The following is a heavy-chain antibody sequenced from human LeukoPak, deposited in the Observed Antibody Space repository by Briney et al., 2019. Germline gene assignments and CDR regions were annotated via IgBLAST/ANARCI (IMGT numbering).Heavy chain of an antibody. Sequence: SETLSLTCAVYGGSFSGYYWSWIRQPPGKGLEWIGEINHSGSTNYNPSLKSRVTISVDTSKNQFSLKLSSVTAADTAVYYCARGGKSGGYSYGFGLEYYFDYWGQGTLVTVSS. CDR1: GGSFSGYY. D-gene: IGHD5-18*01. CDR3: ARGGKSGGYSYGFGLEYYFDY. V-gene: IGHV4-34*01. J-gene: IGHJ4*02. CDR2: INHSGST.